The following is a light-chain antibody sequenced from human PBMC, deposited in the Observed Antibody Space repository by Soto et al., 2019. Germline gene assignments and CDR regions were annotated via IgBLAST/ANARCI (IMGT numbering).Light chain of an antibody. V-gene: IGLV2-14*03. CDR1: SSDVGDYDY. CDR2: DVT. CDR3: SSFTNINTRI. Sequence: QSALTQPASVSGSPGQSITISCTGTSSDVGDYDYVSWYQQHPGKAPKLIIYDVTNRPSGVSDRFSGSKSGNTASLTIFGRHAEDEADYYCSSFTNINTRIFGGGTKLTV. J-gene: IGLJ2*01.